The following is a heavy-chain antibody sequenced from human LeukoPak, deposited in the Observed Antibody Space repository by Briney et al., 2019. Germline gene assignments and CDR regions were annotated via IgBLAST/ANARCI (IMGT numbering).Heavy chain of an antibody. CDR2: IYDSGIT. D-gene: IGHD6-13*01. CDR3: ARELYSSSWSHAFDI. J-gene: IGHJ3*02. CDR1: GGSISSCY. V-gene: IGHV4-59*01. Sequence: SETLSLTCTVSGGSISSCYWSWIRQPPGKGLEWIGYIYDSGITNYNPSLKSRVTISVDTSENQFSLKLRSVTAADTAVYYCARELYSSSWSHAFDIWGQGTMVTVSS.